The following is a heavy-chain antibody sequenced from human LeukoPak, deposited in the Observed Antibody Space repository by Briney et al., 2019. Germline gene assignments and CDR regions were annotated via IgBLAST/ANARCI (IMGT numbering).Heavy chain of an antibody. D-gene: IGHD3-10*01. CDR1: GFTFSIYA. J-gene: IGHJ4*02. CDR3: VKPYGLGSYKY. Sequence: GGSLRLSCSASGFTFSIYAMHWVRQAPGKGLEYVSLITSNGGSTYYADSVKGRFTISRDNSKNTVYLQMSSLRDEDTAVYYCVKPYGLGSYKYWGQGTPVTVSS. CDR2: ITSNGGST. V-gene: IGHV3-64D*09.